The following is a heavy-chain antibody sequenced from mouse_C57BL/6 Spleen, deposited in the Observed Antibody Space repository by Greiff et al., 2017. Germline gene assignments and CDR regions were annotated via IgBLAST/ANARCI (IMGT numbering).Heavy chain of an antibody. CDR3: ARKWRSNHYYAIDY. V-gene: IGHV2-2*01. J-gene: IGHJ4*01. Sequence: VQLQQSGPGLVQPSQSLSITCTVSGFSLTSYGVHWVRQSPGKGLEWLGVIWSGGSTDYNAAVISRLSISKDNSKSQFFFKMNSLQADDTAIYYCARKWRSNHYYAIDYWGQGTSVTVSS. D-gene: IGHD2-5*01. CDR2: IWSGGST. CDR1: GFSLTSYG.